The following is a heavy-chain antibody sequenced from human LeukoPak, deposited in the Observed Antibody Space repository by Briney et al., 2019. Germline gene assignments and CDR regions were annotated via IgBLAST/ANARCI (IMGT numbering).Heavy chain of an antibody. D-gene: IGHD3-10*01. V-gene: IGHV4-39*07. CDR3: ARSAYGSGSYNWFDP. Sequence: SETLSLTCTVSGGSISTSSFYWGWIRQPPGKGLEWIGSMYYSGSTYYNPSLKSRVTISVDTSKNQFSLKLSSVTAADTAVYYCARSAYGSGSYNWFDPWGQGTLVTVSS. J-gene: IGHJ5*02. CDR2: MYYSGST. CDR1: GGSISTSSFY.